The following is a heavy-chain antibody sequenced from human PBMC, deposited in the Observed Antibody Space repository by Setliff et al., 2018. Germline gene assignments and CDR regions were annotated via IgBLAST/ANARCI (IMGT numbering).Heavy chain of an antibody. Sequence: SETLSLTCTVSSDSISLYYWSWIRQPPGKGLEWIGYIYYSGSTNYNPSLKSRVTISVDTSKNQFSLKMSSVTAADTAVYYCARAPRYFDSTGSYFDGWGQGTLVTVSS. J-gene: IGHJ4*02. CDR3: ARAPRYFDSTGSYFDG. CDR2: IYYSGST. V-gene: IGHV4-59*12. CDR1: SDSISLYY. D-gene: IGHD3-22*01.